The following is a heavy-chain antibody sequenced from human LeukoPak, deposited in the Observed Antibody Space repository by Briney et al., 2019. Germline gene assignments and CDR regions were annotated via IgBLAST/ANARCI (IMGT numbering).Heavy chain of an antibody. J-gene: IGHJ4*02. CDR2: ISSTSIYT. V-gene: IGHV3-11*05. CDR3: AREDGYSSSWYSDY. D-gene: IGHD6-13*01. CDR1: GFTFSDYH. Sequence: GGSLRLSCAASGFTFSDYHMSWIRQAPGKGLEWVSDISSTSIYTNYADSVKGRFTISRDNAKNSLYLQMNSLRAEDTAMYYCAREDGYSSSWYSDYWGQGTLVTVSS.